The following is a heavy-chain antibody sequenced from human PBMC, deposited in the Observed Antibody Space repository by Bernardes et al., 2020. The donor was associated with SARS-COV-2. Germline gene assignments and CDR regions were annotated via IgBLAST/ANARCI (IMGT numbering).Heavy chain of an antibody. CDR3: ARGVRSGWYPPLKNHNWFDP. Sequence: SETLSLTCAVYGGSFSGYYWSWIRQPPGKGLEWIGEINHSGSTNYNPSLKSRVTISVDTSKNQFSLKLSSVTAADTAVYYCARGVRSGWYPPLKNHNWFDPWGQGTLVTVSS. CDR2: INHSGST. D-gene: IGHD6-19*01. J-gene: IGHJ5*02. V-gene: IGHV4-34*01. CDR1: GGSFSGYY.